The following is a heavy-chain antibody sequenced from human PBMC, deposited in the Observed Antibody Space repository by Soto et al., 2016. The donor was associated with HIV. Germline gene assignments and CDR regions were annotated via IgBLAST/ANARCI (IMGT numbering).Heavy chain of an antibody. CDR1: GFTFSSYG. CDR3: ARAETYSSSYQD. J-gene: IGHJ4*02. Sequence: EVQLVESGGGVVQPGRSLRLSCAASGFTFSSYGMHWVRQAPGKGLEWVSSISRSSTYIYYADSVKGRFTISRDNAKNLLYLQMNSLRAEDTAVYYCARAETYSSSYQDWGQGTLVTVSS. D-gene: IGHD6-13*01. V-gene: IGHV3-21*01. CDR2: ISRSSTYI.